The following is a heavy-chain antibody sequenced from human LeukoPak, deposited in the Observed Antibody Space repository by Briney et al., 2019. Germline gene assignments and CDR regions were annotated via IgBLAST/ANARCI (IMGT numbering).Heavy chain of an antibody. CDR2: ISSSSYI. D-gene: IGHD4-17*01. CDR1: GFTFSSYS. J-gene: IGHJ6*02. CDR3: ARVKGDYGDYPYYYYGMDV. Sequence: PGGSLRLSCAASGFTFSSYSMNWVRQAPGKGLEWVSSISSSSYIYYADSVKGRFTISRDNAKNSLYLQMNSLRAEDTAVYYCARVKGDYGDYPYYYYGMDVWGQGTTVTVSS. V-gene: IGHV3-21*01.